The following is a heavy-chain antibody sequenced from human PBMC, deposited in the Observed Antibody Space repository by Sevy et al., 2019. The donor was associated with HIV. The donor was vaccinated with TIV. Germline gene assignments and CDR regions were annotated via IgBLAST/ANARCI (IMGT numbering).Heavy chain of an antibody. D-gene: IGHD3-9*01. V-gene: IGHV3-7*01. CDR2: IKHDGSEQ. CDR1: GFNFRNYW. CDR3: AVWPGGQTGNYLKIDS. Sequence: GGSLRLSCEVFGFNFRNYWMSWVRQAPGKGLEWVANIKHDGSEQYYLDSVKGRFTVSRDNSRNALYLQMNSLRPEDTAVYYCAVWPGGQTGNYLKIDSWGQGTLVTVSS. J-gene: IGHJ4*02.